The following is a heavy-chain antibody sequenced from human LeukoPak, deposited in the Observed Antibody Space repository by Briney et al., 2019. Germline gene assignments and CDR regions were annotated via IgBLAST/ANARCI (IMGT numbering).Heavy chain of an antibody. CDR3: ATLHQKWEGGS. D-gene: IGHD1-26*01. Sequence: GGSLSLSGLGSGFSFSTYSSNWVGQAQGKGLKGVSYISSGSSTISYEDSVKGRFTISRDDAKNPLFLQMNSLRDEDTAVYYCATLHQKWEGGSWGQGTLVTVSS. V-gene: IGHV3-48*02. CDR1: GFSFSTYS. J-gene: IGHJ4*02. CDR2: ISSGSSTI.